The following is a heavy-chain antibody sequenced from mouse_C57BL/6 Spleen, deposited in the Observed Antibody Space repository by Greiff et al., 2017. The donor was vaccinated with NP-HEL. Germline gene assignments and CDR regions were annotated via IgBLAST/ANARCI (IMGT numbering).Heavy chain of an antibody. Sequence: QVQLKQSGPGLVQPSQSLSITCTVSGFSLTSYGVHWVRQSPGKGLEWLGVIWSGGSTDYNAAFISRLSISKDNSKSQVFFKMNSLQADDTAIYYCASSYDGYYTWFAYWGQGTLVTVSA. V-gene: IGHV2-2*01. CDR1: GFSLTSYG. CDR3: ASSYDGYYTWFAY. D-gene: IGHD2-3*01. CDR2: IWSGGST. J-gene: IGHJ3*01.